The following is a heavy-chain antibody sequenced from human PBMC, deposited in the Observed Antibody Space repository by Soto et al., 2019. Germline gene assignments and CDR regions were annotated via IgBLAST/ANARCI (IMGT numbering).Heavy chain of an antibody. CDR2: ISSNGGST. V-gene: IGHV3-64D*08. CDR3: VKWATVTSYGMDV. D-gene: IGHD4-17*01. Sequence: GGSLRLSCSASGFTFSSYAMHWVRQAPGKGLEYVSAISSNGGSTYYADSVKGRFTISRDNSKNTLYLQMSSLRAEDTAVYYCVKWATVTSYGMDVWGQGTTVTVSS. CDR1: GFTFSSYA. J-gene: IGHJ6*02.